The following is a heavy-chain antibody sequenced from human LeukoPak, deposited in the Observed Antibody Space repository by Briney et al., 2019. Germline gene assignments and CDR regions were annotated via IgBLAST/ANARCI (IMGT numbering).Heavy chain of an antibody. V-gene: IGHV4-34*01. CDR3: ARSIAGGGASNFYY. Sequence: SETLSLTCAVYGGSFSGYYWSWIRQPPGKGREWIGEINHSGSTNYNPSLKSRVTISVDTSKNQFSLKLSSVTAAGTAVYYCARSIAGGGASNFYYWGQGTLVTVSS. CDR2: INHSGST. CDR1: GGSFSGYY. J-gene: IGHJ4*02. D-gene: IGHD6-6*01.